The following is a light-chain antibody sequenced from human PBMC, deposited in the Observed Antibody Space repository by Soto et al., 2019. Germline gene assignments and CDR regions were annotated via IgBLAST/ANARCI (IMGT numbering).Light chain of an antibody. Sequence: QSVLTQPASVSVSPGQSITISCTGTSSDVGGYNYVSWYQQHPGKAPKLMIYDVSNRPSGASNRFSGSKSGNTASLTISGLQAEDEADYYCTSYTGSSTHVFGTGTKVTVL. CDR1: SSDVGGYNY. CDR2: DVS. CDR3: TSYTGSSTHV. V-gene: IGLV2-14*01. J-gene: IGLJ1*01.